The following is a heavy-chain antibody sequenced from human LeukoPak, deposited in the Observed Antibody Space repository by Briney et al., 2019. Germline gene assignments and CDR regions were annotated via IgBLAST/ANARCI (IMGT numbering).Heavy chain of an antibody. V-gene: IGHV3-20*04. CDR2: INWNGGST. Sequence: GGSLRLSCAASGFTFDDYGMSWVRQAPGKGLEWVSGINWNGGSTGYADSVKGRFTISRDNAKTSLYLQMNSLRAEDTALYYCAREDSAGTGHLKTHWGQGTLVTVSS. J-gene: IGHJ4*02. CDR3: AREDSAGTGHLKTH. CDR1: GFTFDDYG. D-gene: IGHD6-19*01.